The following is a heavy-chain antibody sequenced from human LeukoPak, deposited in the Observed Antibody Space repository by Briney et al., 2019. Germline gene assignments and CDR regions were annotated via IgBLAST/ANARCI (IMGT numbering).Heavy chain of an antibody. J-gene: IGHJ3*02. D-gene: IGHD1-26*01. V-gene: IGHV4-59*01. CDR1: GGSISGYY. CDR3: ARAYSGSYGVAFDI. CDR2: IYYSGST. Sequence: SETLSLTCTVSGGSISGYYWSWIRQPPGKGLEWIGYIYYSGSTNYNPSLKSRVTISVDTSKNQFSLKLSSVTAADTAVYYCARAYSGSYGVAFDIWGQGTMVTVSS.